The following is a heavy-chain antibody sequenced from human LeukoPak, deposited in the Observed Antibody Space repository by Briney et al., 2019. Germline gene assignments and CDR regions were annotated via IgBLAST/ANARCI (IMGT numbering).Heavy chain of an antibody. Sequence: GRSLRLSCAASGFTFSSYAMHWVRQPPGKGLQYVSAISSNGGSTYYANSVKGRFTISRDNSKNTLYLQMGSLRPEDMAVYYCASPGAYYWGQGTPVTVSS. CDR3: ASPGAYY. CDR2: ISSNGGST. CDR1: GFTFSSYA. V-gene: IGHV3-64*01. J-gene: IGHJ4*02.